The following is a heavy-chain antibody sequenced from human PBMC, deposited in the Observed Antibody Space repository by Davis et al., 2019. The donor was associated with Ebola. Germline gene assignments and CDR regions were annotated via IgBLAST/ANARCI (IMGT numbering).Heavy chain of an antibody. CDR1: GFTFSSYA. CDR3: ARDNDFLYYYYYYGMDV. V-gene: IGHV1-3*01. CDR2: INAGNGNT. J-gene: IGHJ6*02. D-gene: IGHD2-21*02. Sequence: GESLKISCAASGFTFSSYAMHWVRQAPGQRLEWMGWINAGNGNTKYSQKFQGRVTITRDTSASTAYMELSSLRSEDTAVYYCARDNDFLYYYYYYGMDVWGQGTTVTVSS.